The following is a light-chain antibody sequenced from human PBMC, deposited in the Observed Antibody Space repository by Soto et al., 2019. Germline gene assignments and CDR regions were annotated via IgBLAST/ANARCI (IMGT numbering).Light chain of an antibody. Sequence: QPVLTQSPSASASLGASVKLTCTLSSGHSSYAIAWQQQQPEKGPRYLMKLNSDGSHIKGDGIPDRFSGSSSGAERYLTISSLQSEDETDYYCQTWGTGIRVFGGGTKVTVL. V-gene: IGLV4-69*01. J-gene: IGLJ3*02. CDR1: SGHSSYA. CDR3: QTWGTGIRV. CDR2: LNSDGSH.